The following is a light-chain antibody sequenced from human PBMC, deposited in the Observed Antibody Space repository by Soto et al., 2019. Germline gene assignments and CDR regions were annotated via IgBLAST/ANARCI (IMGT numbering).Light chain of an antibody. CDR3: QQFHNWPRT. Sequence: EIVMTQSPATLSVSPGERVTLSCRTSQDVSSKLAWYQQKAGQAPSLLIYDASTRATGTPARFSGSGSGTEFTLTITSLQSEDFAVYYCQQFHNWPRTFGQGTKVDIK. CDR2: DAS. CDR1: QDVSSK. J-gene: IGKJ1*01. V-gene: IGKV3D-15*01.